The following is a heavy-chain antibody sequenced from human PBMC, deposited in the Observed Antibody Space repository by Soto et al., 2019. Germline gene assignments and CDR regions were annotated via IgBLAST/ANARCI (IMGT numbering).Heavy chain of an antibody. V-gene: IGHV4-34*01. CDR3: ARGPIAVAGRTRSWFDP. Sequence: SETLSLTCAVYGGSFSGYYWSWIRQPPGKGLEWIGEINHSGSTNYNPSLKSRVTISVDTSKNQFSLKLSSVTAADTAVYYCARGPIAVAGRTRSWFDPWGQGTLVTVSS. CDR1: GGSFSGYY. J-gene: IGHJ5*02. D-gene: IGHD6-19*01. CDR2: INHSGST.